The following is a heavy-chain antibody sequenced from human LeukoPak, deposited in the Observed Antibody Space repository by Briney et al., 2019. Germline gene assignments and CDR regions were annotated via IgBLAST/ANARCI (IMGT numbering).Heavy chain of an antibody. J-gene: IGHJ6*04. CDR2: ISNSDTTI. D-gene: IGHD3-10*01. CDR3: ARGLVGYYAMDV. CDR1: KFTFRSYE. V-gene: IGHV3-48*03. Sequence: GGSLRLSCAASKFTFRSYEMNWVRQAPGKGLEWISYISNSDTTIDYADSVKGRFTISRDNAKNSLYLQMNSLRVEDTAVYYCARGLVGYYAMDVWGEGTTVTVPS.